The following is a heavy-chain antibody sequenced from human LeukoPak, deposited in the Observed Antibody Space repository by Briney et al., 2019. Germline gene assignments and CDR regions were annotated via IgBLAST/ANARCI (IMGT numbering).Heavy chain of an antibody. CDR1: GGSISSYY. V-gene: IGHV4-59*01. J-gene: IGHJ4*02. CDR3: ARDVGDYSRKSPYYFDY. D-gene: IGHD4-11*01. Sequence: SETLSLTCTVSGGSISSYYWSWLRQPPGKGLEWIGYIYYSGSTNYNPSLKSRVTISVDTSKNQFSLKLSSVTAADTAVYYCARDVGDYSRKSPYYFDYWGQGTLVTVSS. CDR2: IYYSGST.